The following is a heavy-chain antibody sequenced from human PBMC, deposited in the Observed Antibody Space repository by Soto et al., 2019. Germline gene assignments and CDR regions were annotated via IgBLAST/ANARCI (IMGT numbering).Heavy chain of an antibody. V-gene: IGHV3-30*18. CDR1: GFTFSSYG. J-gene: IGHJ4*02. Sequence: QVQLVESGGGVVQPGRSLRLSCAASGFTFSSYGMHWVRQAPGKGLEWVAVISYDGSNKYYADSVKGRFTISRDNSKNPLYLQMNSLRAEDTAVYYCAKDLTATIDYWGQGTLVTVSS. D-gene: IGHD5-12*01. CDR3: AKDLTATIDY. CDR2: ISYDGSNK.